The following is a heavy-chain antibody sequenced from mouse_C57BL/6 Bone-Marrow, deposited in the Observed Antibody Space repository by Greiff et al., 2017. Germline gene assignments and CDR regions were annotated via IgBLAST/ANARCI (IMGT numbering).Heavy chain of an antibody. Sequence: VQLQQSGAELARPGASVKLSCKASGYTFTSYGISWVKQRTGQGLEWIGEISPRSGNTYYNEKFKGKATLTADKSSSTAYMELRSLTSEDSAVYFCSYNGYFDVWGTGTTVTVSS. CDR2: ISPRSGNT. D-gene: IGHD6-1*01. CDR3: SYNGYFDV. J-gene: IGHJ1*03. V-gene: IGHV1-81*01. CDR1: GYTFTSYG.